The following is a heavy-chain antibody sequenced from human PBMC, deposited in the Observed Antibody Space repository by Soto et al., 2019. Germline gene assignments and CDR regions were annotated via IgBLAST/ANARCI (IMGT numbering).Heavy chain of an antibody. J-gene: IGHJ6*02. D-gene: IGHD6-13*01. CDR1: GYTFTSYG. CDR2: ISAYNDNT. CDR3: ARDGIAAAGTRSRNMDV. Sequence: ASVKVSCKASGYTFTSYGISWVRQAPGQGLEWMGWISAYNDNTNYAQKLQGRVTMTTDTSTSTAYMELRSLRSDDTAVYYCARDGIAAAGTRSRNMDVWGQGTTVTVSS. V-gene: IGHV1-18*01.